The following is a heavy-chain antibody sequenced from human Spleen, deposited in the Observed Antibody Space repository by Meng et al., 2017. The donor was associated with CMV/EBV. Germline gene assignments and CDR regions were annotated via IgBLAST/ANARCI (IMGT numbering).Heavy chain of an antibody. D-gene: IGHD3-3*01. J-gene: IGHJ4*02. CDR3: ARGGSGITIFGVVIMASNFDY. V-gene: IGHV4-34*01. Sequence: WSWIRQPPGKGLEWVGEINHSGSTNYNPSLKSRVTISVDTSKNQFSLKLSSVTAADTAVYYCARGGSGITIFGVVIMASNFDYWGQGTLVTVSS. CDR2: INHSGST.